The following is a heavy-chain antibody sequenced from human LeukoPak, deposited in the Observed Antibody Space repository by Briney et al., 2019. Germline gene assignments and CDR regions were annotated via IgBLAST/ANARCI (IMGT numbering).Heavy chain of an antibody. CDR3: AREHRIEGLDI. Sequence: SETLSLTCTISGGAINSYYWTWIRQPPGKGLEWIGHFYFTGSPNYNPSLKSQVTISVDASKSQFSLRLISVTAADTAVYYCAREHRIEGLDIWGQGTTVTVSS. J-gene: IGHJ3*02. V-gene: IGHV4-59*01. CDR1: GGAINSYY. CDR2: FYFTGSP.